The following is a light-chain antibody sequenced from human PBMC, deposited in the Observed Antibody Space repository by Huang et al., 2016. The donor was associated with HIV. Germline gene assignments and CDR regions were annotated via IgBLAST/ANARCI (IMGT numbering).Light chain of an antibody. Sequence: EIVLTQSLGTLSLSPGERATLSCRASQVITNTYLAWYQKKPGQAPRPLIFGASRRATGIPDRFSGSVSGTDFTLTINRLEPEDFAVYYCQQYGSSLLSFGGGTKVEIK. CDR1: QVITNTY. CDR3: QQYGSSLLS. CDR2: GAS. V-gene: IGKV3-20*01. J-gene: IGKJ4*01.